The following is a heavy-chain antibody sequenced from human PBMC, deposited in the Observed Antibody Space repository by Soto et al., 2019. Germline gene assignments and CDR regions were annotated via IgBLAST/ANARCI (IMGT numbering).Heavy chain of an antibody. D-gene: IGHD3-3*01. CDR3: ARPRRLYYDFWSGYRAGAFDI. J-gene: IGHJ3*02. CDR2: ISYDGSNK. Sequence: GGSLRLSCVASGFTFSNYGMHWVRQAPGKGLEWVAGISYDGSNKYYADSVKGRFTISRDNFKNTLYLQMNSLRTEDTAVYYCARPRRLYYDFWSGYRAGAFDIWGQGTMVTVSS. V-gene: IGHV3-30*03. CDR1: GFTFSNYG.